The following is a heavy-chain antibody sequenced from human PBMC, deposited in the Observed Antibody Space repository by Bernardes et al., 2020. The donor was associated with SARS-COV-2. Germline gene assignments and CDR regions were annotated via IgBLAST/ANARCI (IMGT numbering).Heavy chain of an antibody. V-gene: IGHV4-39*01. CDR3: AGSSCGADCYIGGLRSWDDGMDV. D-gene: IGHD2-21*02. CDR1: GGSISSSGYY. J-gene: IGHJ6*02. Sequence: SETLSLTCTVSGGSISSSGYYWGWLRQPPGKGLEWIGSFYSGGNTYYNPSLQSRLSKSIDTSKNQFSLRLSSVTAADTAVYYCAGSSCGADCYIGGLRSWDDGMDVWGQGTTVTVSS. CDR2: FYSGGNT.